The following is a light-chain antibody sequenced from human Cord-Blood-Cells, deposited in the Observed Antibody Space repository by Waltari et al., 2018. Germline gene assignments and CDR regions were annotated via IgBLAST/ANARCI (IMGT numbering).Light chain of an antibody. CDR2: AAS. CDR1: QNIGSY. V-gene: IGKV1-39*01. Sequence: DIQMTQSPSSLPASVGARVPITSRASQNIGSYLYGYHQKPGKAPKPLIYAASSLQGGVPSRFIGSGSGADFTLTISSLQPEDFATYYCQQSYSTLTWTFGQGTKVEIK. CDR3: QQSYSTLTWT. J-gene: IGKJ1*01.